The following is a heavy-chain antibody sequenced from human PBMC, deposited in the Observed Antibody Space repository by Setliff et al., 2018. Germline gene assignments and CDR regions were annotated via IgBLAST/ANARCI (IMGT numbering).Heavy chain of an antibody. J-gene: IGHJ3*02. CDR3: ARRKYDAFDI. V-gene: IGHV5-51*01. Sequence: GESLKLSCKASGYSSTPYWIAWVRQMPGKGLEWMGGVYPSDSDTRYSPSFQGQVTIVADKSTSTFYLQWSSLKASDTAMYYCARRKYDAFDIWGQGTMVTVSS. CDR2: VYPSDSDT. CDR1: GYSSTPYW.